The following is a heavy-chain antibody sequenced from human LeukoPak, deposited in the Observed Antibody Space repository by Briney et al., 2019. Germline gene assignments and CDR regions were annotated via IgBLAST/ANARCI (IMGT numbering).Heavy chain of an antibody. Sequence: ASVKVSCKASGYTFIDYSMHWVRQAPGQGLEWMGWINPNSGGTNYAQKFQGRVIMTRDTSLRTAYMELSSLISDDTAVYYCARVLRRIAVEKYALDVWGQGTTVTVSS. CDR1: GYTFIDYS. CDR3: ARVLRRIAVEKYALDV. D-gene: IGHD6-19*01. J-gene: IGHJ6*02. V-gene: IGHV1-2*02. CDR2: INPNSGGT.